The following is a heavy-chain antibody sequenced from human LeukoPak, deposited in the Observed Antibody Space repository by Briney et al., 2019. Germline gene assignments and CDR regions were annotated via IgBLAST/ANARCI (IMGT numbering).Heavy chain of an antibody. Sequence: PGGSLRLSCAASGFTFSSYAMTWVRQAPGKGLEWVSSITGSGSSTYYADSVKGRFTISRDNSKNTLYVQMNSLRAEDTAVYYCAKHPGYSSGWFYFDYWGQGTLVTVSS. CDR2: ITGSGSST. CDR1: GFTFSSYA. J-gene: IGHJ4*02. CDR3: AKHPGYSSGWFYFDY. V-gene: IGHV3-23*01. D-gene: IGHD6-19*01.